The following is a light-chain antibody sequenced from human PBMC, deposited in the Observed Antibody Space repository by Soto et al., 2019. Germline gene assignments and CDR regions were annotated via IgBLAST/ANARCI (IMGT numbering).Light chain of an antibody. Sequence: EIVMTQSPATLSVSPGGSATLSCRASQHVSSNLAWYRQTPGQAPTLIIYRASTWATGIPATFSGSGSGTEFTLTISSLQSEDFAVYYCQKYNKWPYTFGQGTKLEI. J-gene: IGKJ2*01. CDR1: QHVSSN. CDR2: RAS. CDR3: QKYNKWPYT. V-gene: IGKV3-15*01.